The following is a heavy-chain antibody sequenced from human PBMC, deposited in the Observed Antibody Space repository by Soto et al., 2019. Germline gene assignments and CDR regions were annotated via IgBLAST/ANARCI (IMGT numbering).Heavy chain of an antibody. J-gene: IGHJ4*02. CDR3: AKERNYGDHIGPVDY. CDR1: GFTFSSYG. CDR2: ISYDGSNK. Sequence: GGSLRLSCAASGFTFSSYGMHWVRQAPGKGLEWVAVISYDGSNKYYADSVKGRFTISRDNSKNTLYLQMNSLRAEDTAVYYCAKERNYGDHIGPVDYWGQGTLVTVSS. D-gene: IGHD4-17*01. V-gene: IGHV3-30*18.